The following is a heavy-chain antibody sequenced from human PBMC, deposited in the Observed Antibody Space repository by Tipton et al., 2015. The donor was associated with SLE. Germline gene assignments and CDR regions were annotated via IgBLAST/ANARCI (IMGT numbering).Heavy chain of an antibody. Sequence: TLSLTCTVSGDSINSGSYYWSWIRQPAGKGLEWIGNIYTSETTNYNPSLKSRVTISVDTSKNQFSLKLTSVTASDTAVYYCARVGVFFQQGYGDYVSFDFSGQGTLVTVSS. D-gene: IGHD4-17*01. V-gene: IGHV4-61*09. CDR1: GDSINSGSYY. CDR3: ARVGVFFQQGYGDYVSFDF. CDR2: IYTSETT. J-gene: IGHJ4*02.